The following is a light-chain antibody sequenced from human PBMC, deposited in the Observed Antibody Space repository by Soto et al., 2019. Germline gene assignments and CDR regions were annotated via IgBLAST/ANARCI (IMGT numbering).Light chain of an antibody. CDR1: QSVSSY. CDR2: DAS. CDR3: QQRSNWPRLIT. V-gene: IGKV3-11*01. J-gene: IGKJ5*01. Sequence: EIVLTQSPATLSLSPGERATLSCRASQSVSSYLAWYQQKPGQAPRLLIYDASNRATGIPARFSGSGSGTDFTLTISSLGPEDFAVSYCQQRSNWPRLITFGQGTRLEIK.